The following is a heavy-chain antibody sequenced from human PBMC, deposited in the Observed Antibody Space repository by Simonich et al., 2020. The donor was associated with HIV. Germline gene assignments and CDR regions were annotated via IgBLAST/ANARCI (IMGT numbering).Heavy chain of an antibody. J-gene: IGHJ3*01. D-gene: IGHD3-10*01. Sequence: EVQLVESGGGLVKPGGSLRLSCAASGFTFRTYVMSWVRQAPGRGREWVSSISSSSSYIYYADSLKGRFTISRDNAKDSLYLQMSSLRAEDTAVYYCARLSFGEPYWGQGTMVTVSS. CDR3: ARLSFGEPY. V-gene: IGHV3-21*01. CDR1: GFTFRTYV. CDR2: ISSSSSYI.